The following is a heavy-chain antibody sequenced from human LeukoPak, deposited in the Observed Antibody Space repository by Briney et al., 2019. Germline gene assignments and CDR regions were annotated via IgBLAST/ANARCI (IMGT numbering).Heavy chain of an antibody. CDR2: ISYDGSNK. V-gene: IGHV3-30*04. J-gene: IGHJ5*02. CDR3: ARGSEYCGGGSCSNTFDP. D-gene: IGHD2-15*01. CDR1: GFTFSSYA. Sequence: PGGSLRLSCAASGFTFSSYAMHWVRQAPGKGLEWVAVISYDGSNKYYADSVKGRFTISRDNSKNTLYLQMNSLRAEDTAVYYCARGSEYCGGGSCSNTFDPWGQGTLVTVSS.